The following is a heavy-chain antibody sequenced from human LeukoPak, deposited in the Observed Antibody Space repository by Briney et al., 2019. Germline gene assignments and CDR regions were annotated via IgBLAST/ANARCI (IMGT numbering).Heavy chain of an antibody. D-gene: IGHD2-15*01. J-gene: IGHJ4*02. Sequence: GRCLRPSCAAAGFTFSDAWTHWARHAPGNGIGWVSRINSDGTRTTCADSVKGRFTISRDNAQNTVYLPVNSLIDEDAALYYCARSVDKHFDYRGQGTLVTVSS. CDR1: GFTFSDAW. CDR3: ARSVDKHFDY. CDR2: INSDGTRT. V-gene: IGHV3-74*01.